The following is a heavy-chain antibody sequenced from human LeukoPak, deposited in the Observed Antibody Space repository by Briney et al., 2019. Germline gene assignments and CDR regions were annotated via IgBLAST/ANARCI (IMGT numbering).Heavy chain of an antibody. D-gene: IGHD2-21*02. J-gene: IGHJ4*02. CDR3: AKDESAVLTANDY. V-gene: IGHV3-23*01. CDR2: ISGSGAST. CDR1: GFTFSNYA. Sequence: PGGSLRLSCAASGFTFSNYAISWVRKAPGEGLEWVSGISGSGASTYYADSVKGRFTISRDKSKNTLYLQMHSLRVEDTAIYFCAKDESAVLTANDYWGQGTLVTVSS.